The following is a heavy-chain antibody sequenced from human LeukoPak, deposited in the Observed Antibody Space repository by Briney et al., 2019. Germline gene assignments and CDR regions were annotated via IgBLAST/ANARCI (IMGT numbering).Heavy chain of an antibody. CDR1: GGSISSYY. V-gene: IGHV4-59*01. CDR3: ARDLGFCSSTSCYPWFDP. D-gene: IGHD2-2*01. Sequence: SETLSLTCTVSGGSISSYYWSWIRQPPGKGLEWIGYIYYSGSTNYNPSLKSRVTISVDTSKNQFSLKLSSVTAADTAVYYCARDLGFCSSTSCYPWFDPWGQGTLVTVSS. CDR2: IYYSGST. J-gene: IGHJ5*02.